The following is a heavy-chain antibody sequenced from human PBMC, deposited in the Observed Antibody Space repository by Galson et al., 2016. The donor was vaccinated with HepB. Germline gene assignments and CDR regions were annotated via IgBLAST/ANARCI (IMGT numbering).Heavy chain of an antibody. Sequence: SLRLSCAASGFTFSSYAISWVRQAPGKGLEWVSSISGSGTSTYYADSVKGRFTISRDNSKNTLYLQMNSLRAEDTAVYYCAKRYYSDCSGYLGSSDYWGQGTLVTVSS. V-gene: IGHV3-23*01. CDR3: AKRYYSDCSGYLGSSDY. D-gene: IGHD3-22*01. CDR2: ISGSGTST. J-gene: IGHJ4*02. CDR1: GFTFSSYA.